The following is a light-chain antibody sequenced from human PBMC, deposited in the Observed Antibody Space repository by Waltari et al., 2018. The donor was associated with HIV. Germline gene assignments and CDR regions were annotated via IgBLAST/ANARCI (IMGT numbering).Light chain of an antibody. V-gene: IGKV1-5*03. CDR1: QSISTW. CDR2: KAS. CDR3: QQYHSYPYT. J-gene: IGKJ2*01. Sequence: DIQMTQSPPTLSASVGDRGTITCRASQSISTWLAWYQQTPGKATKSLIYKASTLEFGAPSSFSGSGSGTEFTLTISSLHPDDFATYYCQQYHSYPYTFGQGTHLEIK.